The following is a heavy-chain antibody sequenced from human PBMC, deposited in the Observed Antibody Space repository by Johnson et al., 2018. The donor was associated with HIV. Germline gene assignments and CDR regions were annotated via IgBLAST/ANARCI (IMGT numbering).Heavy chain of an antibody. V-gene: IGHV3-66*01. CDR2: IYTGDST. D-gene: IGHD1-14*01. CDR3: AISIPRPGWGDAFDI. Sequence: VQLVESGGGVVQPGRSLRLSCAASGFTFSDYYMTWVRQAPGEGLKWVSLIYTGDSTSYADSVKGRFTISTDTSKNTLYLQMNALRAEDTAVYYCAISIPRPGWGDAFDIWGQGTMVTVAS. J-gene: IGHJ3*02. CDR1: GFTFSDYY.